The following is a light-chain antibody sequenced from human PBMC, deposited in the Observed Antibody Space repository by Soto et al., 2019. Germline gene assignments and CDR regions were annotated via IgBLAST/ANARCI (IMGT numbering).Light chain of an antibody. CDR2: GAS. V-gene: IGKV3-20*01. Sequence: EIVLTQSPGTLSLSPGESATLSCRASQSVSSSFLAWYQQKPGQAPRLLIYGASSRATGIPDRFSGSGSGTDFTILISRLEPEDVAVYYCQQYGSSPLTFGGGTKVEIK. CDR3: QQYGSSPLT. CDR1: QSVSSSF. J-gene: IGKJ4*01.